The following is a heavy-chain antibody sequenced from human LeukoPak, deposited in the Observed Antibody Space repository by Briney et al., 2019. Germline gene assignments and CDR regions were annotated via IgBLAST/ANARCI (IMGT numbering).Heavy chain of an antibody. CDR2: ISGSGGST. J-gene: IGHJ3*02. V-gene: IGHV3-23*01. CDR3: AKDNLILRYFDWPYDAFDI. D-gene: IGHD3-9*01. Sequence: SGGSLRLSCAASGFTFSSYAMSWVRQAPGKGLEWVSAISGSGGSTYYADSVKGRFTISRDNSKNTLYLQMNGLRAEDTAVYYCAKDNLILRYFDWPYDAFDIWGQGTMVTVSS. CDR1: GFTFSSYA.